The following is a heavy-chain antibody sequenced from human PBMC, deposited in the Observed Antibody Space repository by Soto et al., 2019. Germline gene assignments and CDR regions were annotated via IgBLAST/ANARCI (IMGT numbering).Heavy chain of an antibody. J-gene: IGHJ4*02. D-gene: IGHD3-22*01. CDR1: GFTLSSYA. Sequence: EVQLLESGGVLVQPGGSLRLSCAASGFTLSSYAMSWVRQAPGKGLEWVSAISGSGGTTYYADSLKGRFTISRDTSKNTLYLQMTSLRAEDTAVYYCAKVERYYYDSSGYYSSPLFWGQGTLVTVSS. V-gene: IGHV3-23*01. CDR2: ISGSGGTT. CDR3: AKVERYYYDSSGYYSSPLF.